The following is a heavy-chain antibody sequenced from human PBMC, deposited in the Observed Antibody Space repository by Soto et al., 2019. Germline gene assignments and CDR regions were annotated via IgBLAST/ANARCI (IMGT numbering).Heavy chain of an antibody. J-gene: IGHJ4*02. D-gene: IGHD3-10*01. CDR3: AREKDGTGTYTFDH. V-gene: IGHV1-2*04. Sequence: QVRLVQSGSEGKNPGASVKVSCRASGYTFTGYDIHWVRQAPGQGPEWMGWINPNSGGTNYVQKFQGWVTMTRDTSISTAYMELSRLRSDDTAVYYCAREKDGTGTYTFDHWGQGSLVTVSS. CDR1: GYTFTGYD. CDR2: INPNSGGT.